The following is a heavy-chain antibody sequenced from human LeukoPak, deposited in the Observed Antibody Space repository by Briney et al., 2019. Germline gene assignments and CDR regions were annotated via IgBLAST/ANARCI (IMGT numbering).Heavy chain of an antibody. CDR1: GGSISSYY. D-gene: IGHD2-2*01. V-gene: IGHV4-59*12. Sequence: SETLSLTCTVSGGSISSYYWSWIRQPPGKGLEWIGYIYYSGSTNYNPSLKSRVTISVDTSKNQFSLKLSSVTAADTAVYYCAREAAPDIVVVPAAIGYYYYYYYMDVWGKGTTVTVSS. CDR3: AREAAPDIVVVPAAIGYYYYYYYMDV. CDR2: IYYSGST. J-gene: IGHJ6*03.